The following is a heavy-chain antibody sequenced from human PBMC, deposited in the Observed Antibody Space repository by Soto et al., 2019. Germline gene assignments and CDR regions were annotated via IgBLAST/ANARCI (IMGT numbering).Heavy chain of an antibody. D-gene: IGHD6-13*01. V-gene: IGHV3-30*18. CDR1: GFTFSSYG. CDR3: AKDAYSSSWYYFDY. J-gene: IGHJ4*02. CDR2: ISYDGSNK. Sequence: GGSLRLSCAASGFTFSSYGMHWVRQAPGKGLEWVAVISYDGSNKYYADSVKGRFTISRDNSKNTLYLQMNSLRAEDTAVYYCAKDAYSSSWYYFDYWGQGTLVTVSS.